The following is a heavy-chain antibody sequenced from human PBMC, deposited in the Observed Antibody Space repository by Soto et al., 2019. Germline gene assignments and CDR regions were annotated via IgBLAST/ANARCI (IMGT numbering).Heavy chain of an antibody. CDR1: GGSISSNSYY. Sequence: PSETLSLTCTVPGGSISSNSYYWGWIRQPPGRGLEWIGAIYYSGSTYYNPSLKSRVTISIDTSKSQFSLKLTSVTAADTAVYYCARYRDTYNSGSSFDSWGQGTLVTVSS. D-gene: IGHD2-15*01. V-gene: IGHV4-39*01. CDR3: ARYRDTYNSGSSFDS. CDR2: IYYSGST. J-gene: IGHJ5*01.